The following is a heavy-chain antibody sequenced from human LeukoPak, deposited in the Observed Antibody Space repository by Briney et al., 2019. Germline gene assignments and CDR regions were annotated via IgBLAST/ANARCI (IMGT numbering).Heavy chain of an antibody. D-gene: IGHD4-17*01. J-gene: IGHJ4*02. Sequence: SETLSRTCTGSGGSISSYYWSWLGQPAGKGLEGIGRIYTSGSTNYNPSLKSRVTMSVDTSKNQFSLKLSSVTAADTAVYYCARSLGYGDYEFDYWGQGTLVTVSS. CDR1: GGSISSYY. CDR3: ARSLGYGDYEFDY. CDR2: IYTSGST. V-gene: IGHV4-4*07.